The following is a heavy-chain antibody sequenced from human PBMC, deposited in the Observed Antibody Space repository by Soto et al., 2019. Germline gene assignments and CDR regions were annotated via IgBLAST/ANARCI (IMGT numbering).Heavy chain of an antibody. CDR3: ASERGRSYFDY. D-gene: IGHD1-26*01. J-gene: IGHJ4*02. V-gene: IGHV3-33*01. CDR1: GFPLSDYG. CDR2: IWYDESKK. Sequence: QVQLVESGGGVVQPERSLRLSCAVSGFPLSDYGMHWVRQAPGKGLVWVAVIWYDESKKYYVDSVKGRFTISRDTSKNMVYLQMNSLRVEDTAVYYCASERGRSYFDYWGQGTLVTVSS.